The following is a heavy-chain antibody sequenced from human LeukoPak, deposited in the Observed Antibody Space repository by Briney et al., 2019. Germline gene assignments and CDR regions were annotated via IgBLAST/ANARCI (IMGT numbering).Heavy chain of an antibody. CDR2: INPNSGGT. CDR1: GYTFTGYY. Sequence: ASVKVSCKASGYTFTGYYMHWVRQAPGQGLEWMGWINPNSGGTNYAQKFQGWVTMTRDTSISTAYMELSSLRSDDTAVYYCASARGSGSYYELDYWGQGTLVTVSS. V-gene: IGHV1-2*04. CDR3: ASARGSGSYYELDY. D-gene: IGHD3-10*01. J-gene: IGHJ4*02.